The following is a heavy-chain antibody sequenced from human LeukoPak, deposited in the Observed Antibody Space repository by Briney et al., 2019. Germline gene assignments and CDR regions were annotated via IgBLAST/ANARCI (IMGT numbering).Heavy chain of an antibody. V-gene: IGHV4-38-2*02. CDR2: IYHSGST. CDR3: ARGRIAALG. CDR1: GYSISSGYY. J-gene: IGHJ4*02. Sequence: SETLSLTCTVSGYSISSGYYWGWIRPPPGKGLEWIGSIYHSGSTYYNPSLKSRVTISVDTSKNQFSLKLSSVTAADTAVYYCARGRIAALGWGQGTLVTVSS. D-gene: IGHD6-6*01.